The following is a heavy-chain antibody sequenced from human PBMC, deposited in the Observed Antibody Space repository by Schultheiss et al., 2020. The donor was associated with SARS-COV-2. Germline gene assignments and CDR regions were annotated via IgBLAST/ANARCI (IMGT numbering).Heavy chain of an antibody. CDR2: IWYDGSQK. D-gene: IGHD4-17*01. CDR1: GFAFSRFG. CDR3: AKTVTTAYYLDY. J-gene: IGHJ4*02. Sequence: GESLKISCEASGFAFSRFGMHWVRQAPGKGLEWVAVIWYDGSQKYYADSVKGRFTISRDNSKSTLYLQLDSLRAEDTAVYYCAKTVTTAYYLDYWGQGTLVTVSS. V-gene: IGHV3-33*06.